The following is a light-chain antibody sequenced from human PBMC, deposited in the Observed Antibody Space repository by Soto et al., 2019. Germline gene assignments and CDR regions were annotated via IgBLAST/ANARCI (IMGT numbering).Light chain of an antibody. CDR1: SSDIGTYDH. Sequence: QSALTQPASVSGSPGQSITISCSGTSSDIGTYDHVAWFQQFPGKTPKLMIYSVSNRPSGVSYRFSGSKSGNTASLTISGLQAEDEADYYCSSYTSSSTLNYVFGTGTKLTVL. J-gene: IGLJ1*01. CDR2: SVS. V-gene: IGLV2-14*01. CDR3: SSYTSSSTLNYV.